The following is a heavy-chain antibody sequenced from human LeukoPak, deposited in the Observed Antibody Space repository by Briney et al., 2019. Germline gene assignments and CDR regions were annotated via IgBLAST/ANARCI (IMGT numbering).Heavy chain of an antibody. V-gene: IGHV3-7*01. CDR3: ARDYSSSSLSN. CDR2: IKQDGSEK. D-gene: IGHD6-6*01. CDR1: GFTFSSYW. Sequence: GGPLRLSCVASGFTFSSYWMSWVRQAPGKGLEWVANIKQDGSEKYYVDSVKGRFTISRDNAKKSLYLQMNSLRAEDMAVYYCARDYSSSSLSNWGQGTLVTVSS. J-gene: IGHJ4*02.